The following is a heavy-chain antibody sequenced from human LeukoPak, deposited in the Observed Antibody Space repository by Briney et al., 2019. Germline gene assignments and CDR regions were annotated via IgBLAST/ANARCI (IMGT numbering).Heavy chain of an antibody. D-gene: IGHD4-17*01. CDR1: GDSDSSNSAA. J-gene: IGHJ5*02. V-gene: IGHV6-1*01. CDR3: ARAIYGDYRGDNWFDP. Sequence: SQTLSLTCAISGDSDSSNSAAWNWIRQSPSRGLEWLGTTYYRSKWYNDYAVSVKSRITINPDTSKNQFSLQLNSVTPEDTAVYYRARAIYGDYRGDNWFDPWGQGTLVTVSS. CDR2: TYYRSKWYN.